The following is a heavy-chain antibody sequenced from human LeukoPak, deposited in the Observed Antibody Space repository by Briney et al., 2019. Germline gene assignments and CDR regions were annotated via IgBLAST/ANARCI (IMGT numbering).Heavy chain of an antibody. D-gene: IGHD2-15*01. CDR3: ARDNLVVAATLHYYYGMDV. Sequence: ASVKVSCTASGYTFTSYYMHWVRQAPGQGLEWMGIINPSGGSTSYAQKFQGRVTMTRDTSTSTVYMELSSLRSEDTAVYYCARDNLVVAATLHYYYGMDVWGQGTTVTVSS. V-gene: IGHV1-46*01. CDR2: INPSGGST. CDR1: GYTFTSYY. J-gene: IGHJ6*02.